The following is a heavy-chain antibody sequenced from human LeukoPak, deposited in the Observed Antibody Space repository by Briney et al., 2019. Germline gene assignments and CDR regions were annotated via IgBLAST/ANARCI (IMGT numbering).Heavy chain of an antibody. CDR1: GFTFNTYS. Sequence: GGSLRLSCAVSGFTFNTYSMNWVRQAPGKGLVWVSRINSDGSSTSYADSVKGRFTISRDNAKNTLYLQMNSLRAEDTAVYYCASFLTIYYYDTTSNAFDIWGQGTMVTVSS. J-gene: IGHJ3*02. CDR3: ASFLTIYYYDTTSNAFDI. CDR2: INSDGSST. V-gene: IGHV3-74*01. D-gene: IGHD3-22*01.